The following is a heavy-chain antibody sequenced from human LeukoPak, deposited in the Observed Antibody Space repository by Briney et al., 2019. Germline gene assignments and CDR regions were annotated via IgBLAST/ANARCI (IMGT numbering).Heavy chain of an antibody. CDR2: IIPIFGTA. CDR3: APGGTDWFDP. D-gene: IGHD1-1*01. J-gene: IGHJ5*02. V-gene: IGHV1-69*13. CDR1: GGTFSSYA. Sequence: ASVKVSCKASGGTFSSYAISCVRQAPGQGLEWMGGIIPIFGTANYAQKFQGRVTITADESTSTAYMELSSLRSEDTAVYYCAPGGTDWFDPWGQGTLVTVSS.